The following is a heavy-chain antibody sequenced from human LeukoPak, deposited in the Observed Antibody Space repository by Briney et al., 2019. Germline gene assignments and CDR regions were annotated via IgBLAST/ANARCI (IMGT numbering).Heavy chain of an antibody. CDR1: GFTFKDHA. CDR3: AKDQGRNVSKYYFDY. D-gene: IGHD2/OR15-2a*01. J-gene: IGHJ4*02. V-gene: IGHV3-9*01. CDR2: ISWNSGTT. Sequence: PGRSLRLSCTASGFTFKDHAMYWVRQAPGKGLEWVSGISWNSGTTDYADSVKGRFTVSRDNAKDSLYLQMNSLRAEDTARYYCAKDQGRNVSKYYFDYWGRGTLVTVSS.